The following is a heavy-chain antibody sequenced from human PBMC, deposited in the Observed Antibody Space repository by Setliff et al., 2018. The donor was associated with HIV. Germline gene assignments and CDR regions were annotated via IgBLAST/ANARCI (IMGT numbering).Heavy chain of an antibody. CDR1: GVTFTGYT. Sequence: GASVKVSCKASGVTFTGYTISWVRQAPGQGLEWMGGIIPIFGTANYAQRFQGRVTITADESTNTVYMEVRSLRSEDTAVYYCAREKGNVDSSMVLYYYYGMDVWGQGTTVTVSS. V-gene: IGHV1-69*13. J-gene: IGHJ6*02. CDR3: AREKGNVDSSMVLYYYYGMDV. CDR2: IIPIFGTA. D-gene: IGHD5-18*01.